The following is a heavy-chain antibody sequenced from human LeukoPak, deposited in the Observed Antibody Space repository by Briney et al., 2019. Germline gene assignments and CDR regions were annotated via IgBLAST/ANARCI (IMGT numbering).Heavy chain of an antibody. CDR3: ARPRGDYPDYYFDY. Sequence: PSQTLSLTCTVSGGSISNSTYYWGWIRQPPGKGLEWIGSIYHSGSTYYNPSLKSRVTISVDTSKNQFSLKLSSVTAADTAVYYCARPRGDYPDYYFDYWGQGTLVTVSS. CDR2: IYHSGST. CDR1: GGSISNSTYY. D-gene: IGHD4-17*01. J-gene: IGHJ4*02. V-gene: IGHV4-39*07.